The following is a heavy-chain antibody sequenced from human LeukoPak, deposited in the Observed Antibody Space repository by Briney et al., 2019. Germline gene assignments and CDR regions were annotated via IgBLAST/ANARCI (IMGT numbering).Heavy chain of an antibody. CDR1: SYSISSGYY. CDR2: IYHSGST. D-gene: IGHD2-2*01. CDR3: ARGYCSSTSCYSDAFDI. J-gene: IGHJ3*02. V-gene: IGHV4-38-2*01. Sequence: PSETLSLTCAVSSYSISSGYYWGWIRQPPGQGLEWIGSIYHSGSTYYNPSLKSRVTISVDTSKNQFSLKLSSVTAADTAVYYCARGYCSSTSCYSDAFDIWGQGTMVTVSS.